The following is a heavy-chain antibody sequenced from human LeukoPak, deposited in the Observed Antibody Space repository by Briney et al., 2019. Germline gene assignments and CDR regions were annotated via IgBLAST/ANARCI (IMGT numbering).Heavy chain of an antibody. CDR1: GYTFTGYY. J-gene: IGHJ4*02. CDR3: AREVRGSGSYYSY. D-gene: IGHD3-10*01. CDR2: MDPNSGGT. Sequence: ASVKVSCKASGYTFTGYYMHWVRQAPGQGLEWMGWMDPNSGGTNYAQKFQGRVTMTRDTSISTAYMELSRLRSDDTAVYYRAREVRGSGSYYSYWGQGTLVTVSS. V-gene: IGHV1-2*02.